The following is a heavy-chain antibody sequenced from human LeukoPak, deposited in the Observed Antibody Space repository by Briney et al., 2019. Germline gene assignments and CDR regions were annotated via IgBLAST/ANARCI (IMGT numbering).Heavy chain of an antibody. CDR2: INHSGST. CDR3: ARVRGTSFPWYFDL. V-gene: IGHV4-34*01. D-gene: IGHD2-2*01. Sequence: SETLSLTCAVYGGSFSGYYWSWIRQPPGKGLEWVGAINHSGSTNYNPSLKSRVTISVDTSKNQFSLKLSSVTAADTAVYYCARVRGTSFPWYFDLWGRGTLVTVSS. CDR1: GGSFSGYY. J-gene: IGHJ2*01.